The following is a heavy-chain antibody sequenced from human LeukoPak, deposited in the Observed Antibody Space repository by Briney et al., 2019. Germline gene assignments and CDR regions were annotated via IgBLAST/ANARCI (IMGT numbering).Heavy chain of an antibody. CDR3: ARESADGSGSYSYFDY. Sequence: SETLSLTCTVSGGSISSYYWSWIRQPPGKGLEWIGYIYYSGSTNYNPSLKSRVTIPVDTSKNQFSLKLSSVTAADTAVYYCARESADGSGSYSYFDYWGQGTLVTVSS. CDR1: GGSISSYY. J-gene: IGHJ4*02. CDR2: IYYSGST. D-gene: IGHD3-10*01. V-gene: IGHV4-59*01.